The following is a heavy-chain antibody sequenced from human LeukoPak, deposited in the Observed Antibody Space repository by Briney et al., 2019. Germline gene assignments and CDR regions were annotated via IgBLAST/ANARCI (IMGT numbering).Heavy chain of an antibody. CDR2: INHSGST. Sequence: SETLSLTCAMHGGSFSGHYWTWIRQPPGKGLEWIGEINHSGSTNYNPSLKSRVTISVDTSKNQFSLKLSSVTAADTAVYYCASVRSKSFYYVDVWGRGTTVTVSS. CDR1: GGSFSGHY. V-gene: IGHV4-34*01. J-gene: IGHJ6*03. CDR3: ASVRSKSFYYVDV.